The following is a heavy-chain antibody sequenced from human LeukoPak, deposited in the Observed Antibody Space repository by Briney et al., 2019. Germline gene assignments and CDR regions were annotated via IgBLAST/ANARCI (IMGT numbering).Heavy chain of an antibody. CDR3: ARAYSSSWYFNWFDP. J-gene: IGHJ5*02. CDR2: IYYSGGT. Sequence: SETLSLTCTVSGGSICSYYWSWIRQPPGKGLEWIGYIYYSGGTNYNPSLKSRVTISVDTSKNQFSLKLSSVTAADTAVYYCARAYSSSWYFNWFDPWGQGTLVTVSS. V-gene: IGHV4-59*01. D-gene: IGHD6-13*01. CDR1: GGSICSYY.